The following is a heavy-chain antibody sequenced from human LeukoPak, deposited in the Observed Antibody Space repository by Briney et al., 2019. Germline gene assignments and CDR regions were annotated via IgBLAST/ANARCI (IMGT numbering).Heavy chain of an antibody. CDR1: GFTLSSYS. Sequence: GGSLRLSCAASGFTLSSYSMNCVRQAPGKGLEWVSSISSSSYYIYYADSVKGRFTISRDNAKNSLYLQMDSLRAEDTAVYYCARDKRQERWPDYWGQGTLVTVSS. CDR3: ARDKRQERWPDY. D-gene: IGHD5-24*01. CDR2: ISSSSYYI. J-gene: IGHJ4*02. V-gene: IGHV3-21*01.